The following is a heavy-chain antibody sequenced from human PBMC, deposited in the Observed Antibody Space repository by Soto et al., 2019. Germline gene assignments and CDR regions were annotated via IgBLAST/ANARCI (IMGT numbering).Heavy chain of an antibody. J-gene: IGHJ6*04. Sequence: EVQLVESGGGVVQPGGSLRLSCAASGFTVSSKYMSWVRQPPGKGPEWVALFNNGGNTYYAESVKGRFTISRDSSKNTLDLKLNSLRAEDTAVYYWAGDDVYCGGGRCYGPPVDVWGKGPTVIVPS. CDR1: GFTVSSKY. D-gene: IGHD2-15*01. CDR3: AGDDVYCGGGRCYGPPVDV. CDR2: FNNGGNT. V-gene: IGHV3-66*01.